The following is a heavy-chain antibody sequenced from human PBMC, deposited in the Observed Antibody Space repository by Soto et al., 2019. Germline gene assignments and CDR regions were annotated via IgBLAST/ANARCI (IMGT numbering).Heavy chain of an antibody. J-gene: IGHJ4*02. Sequence: QVTLKESGPVLVNPTEPLTLTCTVSGFSLSNARMGVSWIRQPPGKGLEWLAHIFSNDEKYYSTSPKSRLTISKDTSKSQVVLTMTNMDPVDTDTYYCARIETTVTTMYFDYWGQGTLVTVSS. CDR3: ARIETTVTTMYFDY. CDR1: GFSLSNARMG. CDR2: IFSNDEK. D-gene: IGHD4-17*01. V-gene: IGHV2-26*01.